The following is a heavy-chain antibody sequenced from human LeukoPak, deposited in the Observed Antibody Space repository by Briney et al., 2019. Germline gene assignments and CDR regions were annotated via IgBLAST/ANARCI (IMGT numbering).Heavy chain of an antibody. Sequence: PGGSLRLSCAASGFTFSSYAMSWVRQAPGKGLEWVSAISGSGGSTYYADSVKGRFTISRDNSKNTLYLQMNSLRAEDTAVYYCARDSAGYYDSSGYPDAFDIWGQGTMVTVSS. V-gene: IGHV3-23*01. J-gene: IGHJ3*02. CDR2: ISGSGGST. CDR1: GFTFSSYA. CDR3: ARDSAGYYDSSGYPDAFDI. D-gene: IGHD3-22*01.